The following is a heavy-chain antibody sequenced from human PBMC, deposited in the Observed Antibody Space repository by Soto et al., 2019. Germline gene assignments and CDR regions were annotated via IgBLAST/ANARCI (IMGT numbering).Heavy chain of an antibody. CDR1: GYSFTSYW. Sequence: RGESLKISCKGSGYSFTSYWIGWVRQMPGKGLEWMGIIYPGDSDTRYSPSFQGQVTISADKSISTAYLQWSSLKASDTAMYYCAWQRVKRFGELLYAFDIWGQGTMVTVSS. V-gene: IGHV5-51*01. CDR2: IYPGDSDT. J-gene: IGHJ3*02. CDR3: AWQRVKRFGELLYAFDI. D-gene: IGHD3-10*01.